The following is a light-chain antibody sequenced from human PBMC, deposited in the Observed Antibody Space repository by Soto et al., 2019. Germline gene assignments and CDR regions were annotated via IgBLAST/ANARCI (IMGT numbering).Light chain of an antibody. Sequence: QSALTQPPSASGSPGQSVTISCTGTSSDVGGYNYVSWYQQHPGKAPKLMIYEVSKRPSGVPDRFSGSKSGNTASLTVSGLQAEDEADYYCSSYAGSNNFENDVFGTGTKLTVL. CDR1: SSDVGGYNY. V-gene: IGLV2-8*01. J-gene: IGLJ1*01. CDR3: SSYAGSNNFENDV. CDR2: EVS.